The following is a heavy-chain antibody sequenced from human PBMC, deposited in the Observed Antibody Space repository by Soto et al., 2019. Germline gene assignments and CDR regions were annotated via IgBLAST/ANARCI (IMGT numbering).Heavy chain of an antibody. Sequence: QVQLQESGPGLVKPSGTLSLTCAVSGGSISSSNWWSWVRQPPGKGLEWIGEIYHSGSTNYNPSLMSRATXXVXTXRNQFSLKLSSVTAADTAVYYCAREAASGGSWYFDYWGQGTLVTVSS. CDR2: IYHSGST. D-gene: IGHD2-15*01. CDR1: GGSISSSNW. CDR3: AREAASGGSWYFDY. J-gene: IGHJ4*02. V-gene: IGHV4-4*02.